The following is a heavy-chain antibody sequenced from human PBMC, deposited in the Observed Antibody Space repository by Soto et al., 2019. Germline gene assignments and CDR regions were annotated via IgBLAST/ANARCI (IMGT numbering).Heavy chain of an antibody. D-gene: IGHD5-18*01. Sequence: QVQLQESGPGLVKPSQTLSLTCTVSGGSISSGGYYWSWIRQHPGKGLEWIGYIYYSGSTYYNPSLRSRVTISVDTSKNQFSLKLSSVTAADTAVYYCAREGTDTAMAFDYWGQGTLVTVSS. J-gene: IGHJ4*02. CDR1: GGSISSGGYY. V-gene: IGHV4-31*03. CDR2: IYYSGST. CDR3: AREGTDTAMAFDY.